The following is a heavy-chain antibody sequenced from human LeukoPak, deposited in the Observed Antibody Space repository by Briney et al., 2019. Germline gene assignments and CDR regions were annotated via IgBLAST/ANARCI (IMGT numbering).Heavy chain of an antibody. D-gene: IGHD1-26*01. CDR3: ARDKDVGATLLDY. CDR2: IKHDGSEK. Sequence: GGSLRLSCAASGFIFSSYWRSWGRQAPGKGVEGVANIKHDGSEKYYVDSVKGRFTISRDNAKNSLFLQMNSLRADDTAVYYCARDKDVGATLLDYWGQGTLVTVSS. V-gene: IGHV3-7*01. CDR1: GFIFSSYW. J-gene: IGHJ4*02.